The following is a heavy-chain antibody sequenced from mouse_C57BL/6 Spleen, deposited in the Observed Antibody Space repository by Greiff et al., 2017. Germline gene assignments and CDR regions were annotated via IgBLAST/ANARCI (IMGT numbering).Heavy chain of an antibody. CDR3: ARGRLRQNAMDY. CDR1: GYTFTSYW. D-gene: IGHD2-2*01. J-gene: IGHJ4*01. CDR2: IDPSDSYT. V-gene: IGHV1-50*01. Sequence: QVQLKQPGAELVKPGASVKLSCKASGYTFTSYWMQWVKQRPGQGLEWIGEIDPSDSYTNYNQKFKGKATLTVDTSSSTAYMPLGSLTSEDSAVYYCARGRLRQNAMDYWGQGTSVTVSS.